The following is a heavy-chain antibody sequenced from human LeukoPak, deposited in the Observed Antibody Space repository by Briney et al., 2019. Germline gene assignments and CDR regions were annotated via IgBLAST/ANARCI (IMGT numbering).Heavy chain of an antibody. J-gene: IGHJ6*03. CDR3: ARHGSSGWPHYYYYMDV. D-gene: IGHD6-19*01. CDR2: INHSGST. Sequence: SETLSLTCAVYGGSFSGYYWSWIRQPPGKGLEWIGEINHSGSTNYNPSLKSRVTISVDTSKNQFSLKLSSVTAADTAAYYCARHGSSGWPHYYYYMDVWGKGTTVTISS. CDR1: GGSFSGYY. V-gene: IGHV4-34*01.